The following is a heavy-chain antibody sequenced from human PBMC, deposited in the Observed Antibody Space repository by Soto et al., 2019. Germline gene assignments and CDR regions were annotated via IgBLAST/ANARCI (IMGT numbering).Heavy chain of an antibody. D-gene: IGHD3-10*01. CDR1: GGSFSGYY. CDR2: LNHSGST. Sequence: PSETLSLTCAVDGGSFSGYYWSWIRQPPGKGMEWIGELNHSGSTNYYPSLKSRVILSVDTSKNHFSLKLSSVTAADTAVYYCAPGLFFYGSGQDYYYYGMDVSGQRLSVSVSS. V-gene: IGHV4-34*01. CDR3: APGLFFYGSGQDYYYYGMDV. J-gene: IGHJ6*02.